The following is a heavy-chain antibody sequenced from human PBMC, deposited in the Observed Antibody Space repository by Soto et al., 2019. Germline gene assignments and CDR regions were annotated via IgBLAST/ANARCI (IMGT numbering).Heavy chain of an antibody. CDR3: VRDITIFGVGWYSYGMDV. D-gene: IGHD3-3*01. V-gene: IGHV3-48*02. CDR1: GFTFSSYS. Sequence: EVQLVESGGGLVQPGGSLRLSCAASGFTFSSYSMNWVRQAPGKGLEWVSYMSSSSSTIYYADSVKGRFTISRDNAKNSLYLQMNSLRDEDTAVYYCVRDITIFGVGWYSYGMDVWGQGTTVTVSS. CDR2: MSSSSSTI. J-gene: IGHJ6*02.